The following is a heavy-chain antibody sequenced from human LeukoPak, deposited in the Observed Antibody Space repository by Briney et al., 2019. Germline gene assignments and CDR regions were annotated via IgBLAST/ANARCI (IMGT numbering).Heavy chain of an antibody. D-gene: IGHD2-15*01. CDR1: GFTFSSYG. Sequence: GSLILSCAASGFTFSSYGMHWVRQAPGKGLEGVAVISYDGSNKYYADSVKGRFTISRDNSKNTLYLQMNSLRAEDTAVYYCAKDQSIVVVVAAMDVWGQGTTVTVSS. V-gene: IGHV3-30*18. CDR3: AKDQSIVVVVAAMDV. CDR2: ISYDGSNK. J-gene: IGHJ6*02.